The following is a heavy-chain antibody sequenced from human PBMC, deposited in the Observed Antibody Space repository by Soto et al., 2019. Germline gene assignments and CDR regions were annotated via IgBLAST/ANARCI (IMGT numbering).Heavy chain of an antibody. CDR2: IYNSGGT. D-gene: IGHD1-26*01. V-gene: IGHV4-61*08. Sequence: SETLSLTCTVSGGSVSSDDFYWSWIRQPPGKGLEWIGYIYNSGGTKYNPSLKSRVTISVDTSKNQFSLKLNSVTAADTAVYYCAREVSGRYNNYFDYWGQGALVTVSS. J-gene: IGHJ4*02. CDR1: GGSVSSDDFY. CDR3: AREVSGRYNNYFDY.